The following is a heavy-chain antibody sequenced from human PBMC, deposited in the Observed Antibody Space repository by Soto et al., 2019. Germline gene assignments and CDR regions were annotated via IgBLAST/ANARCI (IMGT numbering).Heavy chain of an antibody. CDR2: INDDGGTT. J-gene: IGHJ5*02. V-gene: IGHV3-74*01. CDR3: AREDNP. CDR1: GFTFSSYW. Sequence: LRLSCAASGFTFSSYWMHWVRQAPGKGLVWVSRINDDGGTTDYADSVKGRFTISRDNAKNTLYLQMNSPRAEDTAVYYCAREDNPWGKGTLVTVSS.